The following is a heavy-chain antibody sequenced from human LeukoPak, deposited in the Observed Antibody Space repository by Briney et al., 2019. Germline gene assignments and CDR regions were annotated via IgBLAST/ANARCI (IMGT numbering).Heavy chain of an antibody. V-gene: IGHV1-69*13. CDR1: GYTFTSYG. Sequence: ASVKVSCKASGYTFTSYGISWVRQAPGQGLEWMGGIIPIFGTANYAQKFQGRVTITADESTSTAYMELSSLRSEDTAVYYCARVSGMVRGVTPVEYWGQGTLVTVST. D-gene: IGHD3-10*01. J-gene: IGHJ4*02. CDR2: IIPIFGTA. CDR3: ARVSGMVRGVTPVEY.